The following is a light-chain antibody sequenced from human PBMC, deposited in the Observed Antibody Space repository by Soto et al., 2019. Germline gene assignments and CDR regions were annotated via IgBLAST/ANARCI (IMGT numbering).Light chain of an antibody. CDR3: QTYNSYSDT. CDR1: ESIRRW. Sequence: QMTQSPSTLSASVGDRVTITCRASESIRRWLAWYQQKPGKAPKLLIYGVSSLESGVPSRFSGSGSGTEFSLTISSLQPDDVATYYCQTYNSYSDTFGQGTKLEIK. V-gene: IGKV1-5*01. CDR2: GVS. J-gene: IGKJ2*01.